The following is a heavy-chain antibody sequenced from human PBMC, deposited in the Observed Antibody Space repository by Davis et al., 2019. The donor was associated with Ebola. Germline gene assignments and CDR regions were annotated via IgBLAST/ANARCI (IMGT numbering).Heavy chain of an antibody. D-gene: IGHD2-21*02. J-gene: IGHJ5*02. CDR2: IRGSGGST. Sequence: PGGSLRLSCAASGFTFSSYAMSWVRQAPGKGLEWVSAIRGSGGSTYYADSVKGRFTISRDNAKNTLYLQMNSLRAEDTAVYYCARGGPTYCGGDCYSRWFDPWGQGTLVTVSS. CDR3: ARGGPTYCGGDCYSRWFDP. CDR1: GFTFSSYA. V-gene: IGHV3-23*01.